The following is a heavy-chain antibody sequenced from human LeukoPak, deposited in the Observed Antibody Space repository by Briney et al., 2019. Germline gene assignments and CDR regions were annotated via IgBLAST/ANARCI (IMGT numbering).Heavy chain of an antibody. V-gene: IGHV4-4*07. D-gene: IGHD3-10*01. CDR3: ARDQNSPPSRGFRGINKTYWFDP. J-gene: IGHJ5*02. CDR2: IYTSGST. CDR1: GGSISSYY. Sequence: SETLSLTCTVSGGSISSYYWSWIRQPAGKGLEWIGRIYTSGSTNYNPSLKSRVTMSVDTSKNQFSLKLSSVTAADTAVYYCARDQNSPPSRGFRGINKTYWFDPWGQGALVTVSS.